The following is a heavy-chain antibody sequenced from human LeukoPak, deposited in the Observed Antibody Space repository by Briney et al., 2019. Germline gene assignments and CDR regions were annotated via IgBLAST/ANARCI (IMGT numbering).Heavy chain of an antibody. Sequence: PGGSLRLSCVASGFTFSTYSMNWVRQAPGKGLEWVSSISSSSSYIYYADSVKGRFTISRDNAKNSLYLQMISLRAEDTAVYYCARDRVCRSGCKYYYYYMDVWGKGTTVTISS. CDR2: ISSSSSYI. CDR3: ARDRVCRSGCKYYYYYMDV. J-gene: IGHJ6*03. V-gene: IGHV3-21*01. D-gene: IGHD6-19*01. CDR1: GFTFSTYS.